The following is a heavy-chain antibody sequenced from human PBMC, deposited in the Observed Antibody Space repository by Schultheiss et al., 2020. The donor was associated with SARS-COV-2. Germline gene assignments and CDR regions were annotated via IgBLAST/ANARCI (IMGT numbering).Heavy chain of an antibody. Sequence: SETLSLTCTVSGGSISSGGYYWSWIRQHPGKGLEWIGYIYYSGSTYYNPSLKSLVTISVDTSKNQFSLKLSSVTAADTAVYYCARGRITIFGVGNWFDPWVQGTLVTVSS. CDR3: ARGRITIFGVGNWFDP. J-gene: IGHJ5*02. V-gene: IGHV4-31*01. D-gene: IGHD3-3*01. CDR1: GGSISSGGYY. CDR2: IYYSGST.